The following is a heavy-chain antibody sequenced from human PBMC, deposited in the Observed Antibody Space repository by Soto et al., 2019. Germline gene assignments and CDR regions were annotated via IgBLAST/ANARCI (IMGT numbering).Heavy chain of an antibody. D-gene: IGHD3-10*01. V-gene: IGHV3-23*01. Sequence: GGSLRLSCAASGFTFSSYAMSWVRQAPGKGLEWVSAISGSGGSTYYADSVKGRFTISRDNSKNTLYLQMNSLRAEDTAVYYCAKDYYGAGRPYYFDYWGQGTLVTVSS. CDR1: GFTFSSYA. J-gene: IGHJ4*02. CDR3: AKDYYGAGRPYYFDY. CDR2: ISGSGGST.